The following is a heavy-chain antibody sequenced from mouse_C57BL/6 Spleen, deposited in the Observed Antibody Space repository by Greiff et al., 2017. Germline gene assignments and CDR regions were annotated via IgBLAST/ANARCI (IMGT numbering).Heavy chain of an antibody. J-gene: IGHJ1*03. CDR2: IRLKSDNYAT. CDR1: GFTFSNYW. Sequence: EVMLVESGGGLVQPGGSMKLSCVASGFTFSNYWMNWVRQSPEKGLEWVAQIRLKSDNYATHYAESVKGRFTISRDDSKSSVYLQMNNLRAEDTGIYYCTVHYYGSSGYFDVWGTGTSVTVSS. V-gene: IGHV6-3*01. D-gene: IGHD1-1*01. CDR3: TVHYYGSSGYFDV.